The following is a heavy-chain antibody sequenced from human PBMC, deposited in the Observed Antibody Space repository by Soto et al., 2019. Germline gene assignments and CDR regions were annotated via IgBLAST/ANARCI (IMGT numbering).Heavy chain of an antibody. J-gene: IGHJ6*02. V-gene: IGHV5-51*01. CDR3: ARQVDINGTYYYSYGMDV. CDR1: GYSFTSYW. Sequence: PGESLKISCKGSGYSFTSYWIGWVRQMPGKGLEWMGIIYPGDSDTRYSPSFQGQVTISADKSISTAYLQWSSLKASDTAMYYCARQVDINGTYYYSYGMDVWGQGTTVTVSS. D-gene: IGHD1-20*01. CDR2: IYPGDSDT.